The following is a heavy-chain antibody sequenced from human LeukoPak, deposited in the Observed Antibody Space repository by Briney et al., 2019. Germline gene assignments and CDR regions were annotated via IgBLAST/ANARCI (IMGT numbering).Heavy chain of an antibody. V-gene: IGHV3-15*01. CDR2: IKSKTDGGTT. CDR3: TTDYYGSGSYYNTLLSLFDY. CDR1: GFTFSNAW. D-gene: IGHD3-10*01. J-gene: IGHJ4*02. Sequence: PGGSLRLSCAASGFTFSNAWMSWVRQAPGKGLEWVGRIKSKTDGGTTDYAAPVKGRFTILRDDSKNTLYLQMNSLKTEDTAVYYCTTDYYGSGSYYNTLLSLFDYWGQGTLVTVSS.